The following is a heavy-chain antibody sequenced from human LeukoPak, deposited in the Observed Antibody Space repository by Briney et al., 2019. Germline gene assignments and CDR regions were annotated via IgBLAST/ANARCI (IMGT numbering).Heavy chain of an antibody. CDR1: GGSISSSSYY. Sequence: SETLSLTCTVSGGSISSSSYYWGWIRQPPGKGLEWIGSIYYSGSTYYNPSLKSRVTISVDTSKNQFSLKLSSVTAADTAVYYCASTPPGYSYGYRTGDYWGQGTLVTVSA. J-gene: IGHJ4*02. CDR3: ASTPPGYSYGYRTGDY. D-gene: IGHD5-18*01. CDR2: IYYSGST. V-gene: IGHV4-39*07.